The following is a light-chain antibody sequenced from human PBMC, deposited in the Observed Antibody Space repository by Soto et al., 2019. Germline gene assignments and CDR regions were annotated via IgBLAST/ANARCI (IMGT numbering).Light chain of an antibody. CDR1: QSVSSSS. CDR2: DAS. CDR3: QQRSNWPWT. J-gene: IGKJ1*01. V-gene: IGKV3D-20*02. Sequence: DILLTQSPGTLSLSPGQIATLSCSSSQSVSSSSVAWYRQRPGQAPRLLIYDASNRATGIPARFSGSGSGTDFTLTISSLEPEDFAVYYCQQRSNWPWTFGQGTKVDI.